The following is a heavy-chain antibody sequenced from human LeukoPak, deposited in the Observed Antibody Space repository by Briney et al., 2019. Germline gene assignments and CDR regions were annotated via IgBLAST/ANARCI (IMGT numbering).Heavy chain of an antibody. Sequence: GGSLRLSCAASGFTFSSYAMSWVRQAPGKGLEWVSVISGSGGSTHYADSVKGRFTISRDNSKNTLYLQMNSLRAEDTAVYYCATDYDTSGYYSFFDYWGQGTLVTVSS. V-gene: IGHV3-23*01. CDR2: ISGSGGST. J-gene: IGHJ4*02. D-gene: IGHD3-22*01. CDR3: ATDYDTSGYYSFFDY. CDR1: GFTFSSYA.